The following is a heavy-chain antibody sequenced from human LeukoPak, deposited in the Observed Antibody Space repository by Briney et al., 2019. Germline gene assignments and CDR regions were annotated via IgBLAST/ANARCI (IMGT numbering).Heavy chain of an antibody. CDR1: GFDFSSYG. CDR3: ARDVVRALDY. CDR2: IRPDGGER. V-gene: IGHV3-7*01. J-gene: IGHJ4*02. Sequence: PGGSLRLSCAASGFDFSSYGMHWVRQAPGKGLEWVANIRPDGGERNYVDSVKGRFTISRDNGKNSLYLQMHSLRAEDTAVYYCARDVVRALDYWGQGTLVTVSS.